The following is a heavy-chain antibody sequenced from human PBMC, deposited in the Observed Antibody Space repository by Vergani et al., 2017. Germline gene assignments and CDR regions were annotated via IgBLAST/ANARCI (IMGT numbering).Heavy chain of an antibody. CDR3: ARAYGRYDWFDY. D-gene: IGHD1-20*01. J-gene: IGHJ4*01. CDR1: GFIFSTYA. V-gene: IGHV3-23*01. CDR2: ISASGAPT. Sequence: ELPLLESGGGLVQPGGSLRLSCTASGFIFSTYAMSWVRQAPGKGLEWVSGISASGAPTYYADSVKGRVTISRDNSKNTLYLQMNSLRVEDTAVYYCARAYGRYDWFDYWGQRTLVTVSS.